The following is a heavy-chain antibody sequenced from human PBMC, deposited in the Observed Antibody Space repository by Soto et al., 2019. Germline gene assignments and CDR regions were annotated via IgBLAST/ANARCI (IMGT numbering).Heavy chain of an antibody. Sequence: QVPLVQSGAEVKKPGASVKVSCKASGYTFTSYDINWVRQATGQGLEWMGWMNPNSGNTGYAQKFQGRVTMTRNTSISTAYMELSSLRSEDTAVYYCARRAVTDNYYYYYYMDVWGKGTTVTVSS. CDR1: GYTFTSYD. CDR3: ARRAVTDNYYYYYYMDV. V-gene: IGHV1-8*01. J-gene: IGHJ6*03. D-gene: IGHD2-21*02. CDR2: MNPNSGNT.